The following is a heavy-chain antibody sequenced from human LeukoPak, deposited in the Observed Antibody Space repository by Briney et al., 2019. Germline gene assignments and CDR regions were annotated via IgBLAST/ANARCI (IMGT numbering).Heavy chain of an antibody. J-gene: IGHJ6*03. D-gene: IGHD3-16*01. V-gene: IGHV1-18*01. CDR3: ARDPTPISKVGIGGYYYYMDV. CDR1: GYTFTIYG. Sequence: ASVTVSFTSSGYTFTIYGISWVRQAPGPGLEWMGWISAYNGNTNYAQKLQGRVTMTTDTSTSTAYMELRSLRSDDTAVYYCARDPTPISKVGIGGYYYYMDVWGKGTTVTVSS. CDR2: ISAYNGNT.